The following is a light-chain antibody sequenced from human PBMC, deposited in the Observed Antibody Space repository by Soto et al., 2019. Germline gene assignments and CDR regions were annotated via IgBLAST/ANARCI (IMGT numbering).Light chain of an antibody. V-gene: IGKV3-20*01. CDR3: QYYGTSTGT. CDR2: GAS. Sequence: EIVLTQSPDTLSLSPGATATLSCRASQSFSSSHLAWYQQKVGQAPRLLIYGASSRATGIPDRFSGSGSGTDFTLIINRLDPEDFAVYYWQYYGTSTGTFGQGTKVDIK. J-gene: IGKJ1*01. CDR1: QSFSSSH.